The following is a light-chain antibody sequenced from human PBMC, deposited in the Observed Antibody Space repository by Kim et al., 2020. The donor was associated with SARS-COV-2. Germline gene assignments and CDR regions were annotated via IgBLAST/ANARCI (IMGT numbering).Light chain of an antibody. CDR2: LNSDGSH. CDR1: SGHSSYA. Sequence: SVKLTCTLSSGHSSYAIAWHQQQPEKGPRYLMKLNSDGSHNKGDGIPDRFSGSSSGAERYLTISSLQSEDEADYYCQTWVTGIWVFGGGTQLTVL. CDR3: QTWVTGIWV. V-gene: IGLV4-69*01. J-gene: IGLJ3*02.